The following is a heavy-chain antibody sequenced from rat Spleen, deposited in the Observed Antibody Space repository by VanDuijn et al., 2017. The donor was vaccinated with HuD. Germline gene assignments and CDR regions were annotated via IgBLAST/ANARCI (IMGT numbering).Heavy chain of an antibody. CDR2: ISYDGSGT. D-gene: IGHD1-12*03. J-gene: IGHJ1*01. V-gene: IGHV5-29*01. CDR1: GFTFSNYG. Sequence: EVQLVESGGGLVQPRRSLKLSCTASGFTFSNYGMAWVRQAPTKGLEWVATISYDGSGTYYRDSVKGRFTISRDNAKSTLYLQMGSLRSEDTATYYCARHAYYDGFYHWFFDFWGPGTMVTVSS. CDR3: ARHAYYDGFYHWFFDF.